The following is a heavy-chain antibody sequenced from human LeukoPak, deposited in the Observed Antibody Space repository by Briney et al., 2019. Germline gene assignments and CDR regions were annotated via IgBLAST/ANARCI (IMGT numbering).Heavy chain of an antibody. CDR2: INPNSGGT. CDR1: GYTFTGYY. Sequence: GSVKVSCKASGYTFTGYYMHWVRQAPGQGLEWMGWINPNSGGTNYAQKFQGRVTMTRDTSISTAYMKLSRLRSDDTAVYYCARVGGYDVGLFDYWGQGTLVTVSS. CDR3: ARVGGYDVGLFDY. J-gene: IGHJ4*02. V-gene: IGHV1-2*02. D-gene: IGHD5-12*01.